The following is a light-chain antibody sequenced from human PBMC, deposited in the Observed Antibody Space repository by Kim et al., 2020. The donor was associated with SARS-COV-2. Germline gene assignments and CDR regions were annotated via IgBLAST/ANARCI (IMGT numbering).Light chain of an antibody. V-gene: IGKV3-11*01. J-gene: IGKJ4*01. CDR1: HSIDIC. CDR2: DAA. Sequence: PGESATLSCRASHSIDICSALYQQTPGRAPRLLIYDAAIRAAGIPDRFSASGSGTDFTLTIGSLAPEDFAVYYCQQRGNWPPALTFGGGTKVDIK. CDR3: QQRGNWPPALT.